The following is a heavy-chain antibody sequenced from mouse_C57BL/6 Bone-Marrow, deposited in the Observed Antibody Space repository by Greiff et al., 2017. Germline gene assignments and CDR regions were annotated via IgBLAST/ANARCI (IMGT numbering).Heavy chain of an antibody. V-gene: IGHV1-19*01. CDR2: LNPYNGGT. CDR1: GYTFTDYY. J-gene: IGHJ3*01. CDR3: ALTGRKFAD. D-gene: IGHD4-1*01. Sequence: QLQESGPVLVKPGASVKMSCKASGYTFTDYYMTWVKQSHGKSLEWIGVLNPYNGGTSYNQKFKGKATLTVEKSSSTAYMELNSLTSEDSTVYYCALTGRKFADWGQGTLVTVSA.